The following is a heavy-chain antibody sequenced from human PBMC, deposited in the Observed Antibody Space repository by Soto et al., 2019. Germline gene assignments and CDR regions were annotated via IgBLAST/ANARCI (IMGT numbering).Heavy chain of an antibody. V-gene: IGHV4-31*03. J-gene: IGHJ6*02. CDR2: IYYSGST. CDR1: GGSISSGGYS. Sequence: SETLSLTCTVSGGSISSGGYSWSWIRQHPGKGLEWIGYIYYSGSTYYNPSLKSRVTISVDTSKNQFSLKLSSVTAADTAVYYCARDWRMSPTRYYGMDVWGQGTTVTVSS. CDR3: ARDWRMSPTRYYGMDV.